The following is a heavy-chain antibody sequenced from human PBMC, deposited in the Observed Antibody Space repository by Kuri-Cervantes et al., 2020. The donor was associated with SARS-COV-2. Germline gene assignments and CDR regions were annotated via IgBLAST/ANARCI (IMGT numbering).Heavy chain of an antibody. Sequence: GGSLRLSCAASGFTFSSYSMNWVRQAPGKGLEWVSSISSSSSYIYYADSVKGRFTTSRDNAKNTLYLQMNSLRAEDTVVYYCVREVTFHYYYYYTDVWGKGTTVTVSS. CDR1: GFTFSSYS. V-gene: IGHV3-21*01. CDR3: VREVTFHYYYYYTDV. D-gene: IGHD4-23*01. J-gene: IGHJ6*03. CDR2: ISSSSSYI.